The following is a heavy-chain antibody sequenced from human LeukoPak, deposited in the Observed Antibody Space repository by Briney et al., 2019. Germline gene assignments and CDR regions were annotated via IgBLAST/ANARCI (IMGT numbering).Heavy chain of an antibody. D-gene: IGHD6-13*01. CDR1: GYTFTSYG. CDR3: ARKRGIAAAGTSDY. V-gene: IGHV1-18*01. J-gene: IGHJ4*02. Sequence: ASVKVSCKASGYTFTSYGFSWVRQAPGQGLEWMGWISAYNGNTNYAQKLQGRVTVTTDTSTSTAYMELRSLRSDDTAVYYCARKRGIAAAGTSDYWGQGTLVTVSS. CDR2: ISAYNGNT.